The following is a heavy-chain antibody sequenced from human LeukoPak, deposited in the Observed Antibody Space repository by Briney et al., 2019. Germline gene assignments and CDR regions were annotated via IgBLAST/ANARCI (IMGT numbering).Heavy chain of an antibody. CDR1: GFTFSSYG. CDR3: AKDGRSGAPFDR. D-gene: IGHD3-3*01. CDR2: ISYDGSNK. V-gene: IGHV3-30*18. J-gene: IGHJ4*02. Sequence: GGSLRLSCAASGFTFSSYGMHWVRQAPGKGLEWVAVISYDGSNKYYADSVKGRFTISRDNSKNTLYLQMNSLRVEDTATYYCAKDGRSGAPFDRWGQGTVLTVSS.